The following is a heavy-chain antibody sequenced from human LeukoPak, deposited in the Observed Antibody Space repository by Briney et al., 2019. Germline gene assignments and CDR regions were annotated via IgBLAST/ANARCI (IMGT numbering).Heavy chain of an antibody. CDR1: GFTFSSYA. J-gene: IGHJ4*02. D-gene: IGHD2-2*01. Sequence: GGSLRLSCAASGFTFSSYAMHWVRQAPGKGLEWVAVISYDGSNKYYADSVKGRFTISRDNSKNTLYLQMNSLRAEDTAVYYCAKSGRIVVVPATIDYWGQGTLVTVSS. CDR3: AKSGRIVVVPATIDY. V-gene: IGHV3-30-3*02. CDR2: ISYDGSNK.